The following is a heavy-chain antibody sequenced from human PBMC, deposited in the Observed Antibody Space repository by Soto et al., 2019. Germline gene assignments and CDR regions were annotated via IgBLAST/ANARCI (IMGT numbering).Heavy chain of an antibody. CDR2: IYYSGST. V-gene: IGHV4-59*01. CDR3: ANHRGAAAGFSFDP. Sequence: SETLSLTCTVSGGSISSYYWSWIRQPPGKGLEWIGFIYYSGSTNYNPSLKSRVTISVDMSKNQFSLKLSSVTAADTAVYYCANHRGAAAGFSFDPWGQGTLVTVSS. CDR1: GGSISSYY. D-gene: IGHD6-13*01. J-gene: IGHJ5*02.